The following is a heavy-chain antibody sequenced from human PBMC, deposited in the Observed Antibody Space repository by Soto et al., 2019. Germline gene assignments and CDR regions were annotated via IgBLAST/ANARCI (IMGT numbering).Heavy chain of an antibody. CDR2: TVTTGGTA. J-gene: IGHJ5*02. CDR1: GFSLSNSA. D-gene: IGHD6-19*01. CDR3: EKCTNDEGVHSSGCCNWLDP. V-gene: IGHV3-23*01. Sequence: EVQLFESGGGLVQPGGSLRLSCAASGFSLSNSAMTWVRQAPGKGLQWLSATVTTGGTAFADSVKGRFSVSRDISKNPIYLQMNSLRVDDTAVYYCEKCTNDEGVHSSGCCNWLDPWGQGSLVTVSS.